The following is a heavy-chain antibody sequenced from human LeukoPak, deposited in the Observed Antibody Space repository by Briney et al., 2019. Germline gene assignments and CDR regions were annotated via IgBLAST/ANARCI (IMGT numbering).Heavy chain of an antibody. J-gene: IGHJ4*02. V-gene: IGHV1-24*01. Sequence: ASVKVSCKVSGYTLTELSMHWVRRAPGKGLEWMGGFDPEDGETIYAQKFQGRVTMTEDTSTDTAYMELSSLRSEDTAVYYCATGRRYCSGGSCYSFIHWGQGTLVTVSS. D-gene: IGHD2-15*01. CDR3: ATGRRYCSGGSCYSFIH. CDR1: GYTLTELS. CDR2: FDPEDGET.